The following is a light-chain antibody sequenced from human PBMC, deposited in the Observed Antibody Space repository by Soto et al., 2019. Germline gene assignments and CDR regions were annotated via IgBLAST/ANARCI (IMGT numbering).Light chain of an antibody. CDR3: QQSSRTLYT. CDR2: AAS. V-gene: IGKV1-39*01. J-gene: IGKJ2*01. Sequence: DIQMTQSPSSLSASVGDRVTITCRASQSISSYLNWYQQKPGKAPKLLIYAASSLKSGVPSRFSDSGSGTDFNLTISSRQPEDFATYYCQQSSRTLYTFRQGTKLEIK. CDR1: QSISSY.